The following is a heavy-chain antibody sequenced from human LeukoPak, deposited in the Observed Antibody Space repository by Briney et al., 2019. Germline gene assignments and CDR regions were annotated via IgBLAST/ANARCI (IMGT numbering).Heavy chain of an antibody. V-gene: IGHV5-10-1*01. J-gene: IGHJ4*02. Sequence: GESLKISCKGSGYSFTSYWISWVRQMPGKGLEWMGRIDPSDSYTNYSPSFQGHVTTSADKSISTAYLQWSSLKASDTAMYYCASARAAAGTLLDYWGQGTLVTVSS. CDR2: IDPSDSYT. CDR1: GYSFTSYW. D-gene: IGHD6-13*01. CDR3: ASARAAAGTLLDY.